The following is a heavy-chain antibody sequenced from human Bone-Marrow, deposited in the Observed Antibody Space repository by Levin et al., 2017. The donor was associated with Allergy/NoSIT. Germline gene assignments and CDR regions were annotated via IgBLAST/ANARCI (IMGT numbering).Heavy chain of an antibody. D-gene: IGHD1-26*01. V-gene: IGHV4-4*02. Sequence: SETLSLTCGVSGASIDSTTWWSWIRQTPGKALEWIGEVYPTGDTNYNPSLKTRITISVDKSENRFSLKMNSVSAADTAVYFCARFTSRSPQIQYGVWDSWGQGTLVTVSS. CDR1: GASIDSTTW. J-gene: IGHJ5*02. CDR3: ARFTSRSPQIQYGVWDS. CDR2: VYPTGDT.